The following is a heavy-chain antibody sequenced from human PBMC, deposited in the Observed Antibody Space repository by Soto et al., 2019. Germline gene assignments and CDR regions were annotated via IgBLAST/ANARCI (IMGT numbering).Heavy chain of an antibody. J-gene: IGHJ5*02. CDR2: IYYSGST. CDR3: ASGYSSSWYNWFDP. Sequence: SETLSLTCTVSGGSISSYYWTWIRQPPGKGLEWIGYIYYSGSTNYNPSLKSRVTISVDTSKNQFSLKLSSVTAADTAVYYCASGYSSSWYNWFDPWGQGTLVTVS. CDR1: GGSISSYY. D-gene: IGHD6-13*01. V-gene: IGHV4-59*01.